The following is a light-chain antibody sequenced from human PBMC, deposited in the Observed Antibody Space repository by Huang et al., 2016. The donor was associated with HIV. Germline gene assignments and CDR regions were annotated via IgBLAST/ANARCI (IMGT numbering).Light chain of an antibody. CDR1: QSVSSN. J-gene: IGKJ2*01. Sequence: EIVMTQSPATLSVSPGERATLSCRASQSVSSNLAWYQQKPGQAPRLLIYGASTRATCIPAMFSALVYGTEFTLTISSLHSEDFAVYYCQQYNNWPPMYTFGQGTNLEIK. CDR3: QQYNNWPPMYT. CDR2: GAS. V-gene: IGKV3-15*01.